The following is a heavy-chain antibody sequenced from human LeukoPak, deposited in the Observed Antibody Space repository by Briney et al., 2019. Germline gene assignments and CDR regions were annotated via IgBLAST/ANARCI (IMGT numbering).Heavy chain of an antibody. Sequence: SETLSLTCTVSVGSISSGDYYWSWVRQPPGTGLEWIGYIYYSGSTYYNPSLKSRVTISVDTSKNQFSLKLSSVTAADTAVYYCARYGSGITGFDYWGQGTLVTVSS. D-gene: IGHD3-10*01. CDR1: VGSISSGDYY. J-gene: IGHJ4*02. CDR3: ARYGSGITGFDY. CDR2: IYYSGST. V-gene: IGHV4-30-4*01.